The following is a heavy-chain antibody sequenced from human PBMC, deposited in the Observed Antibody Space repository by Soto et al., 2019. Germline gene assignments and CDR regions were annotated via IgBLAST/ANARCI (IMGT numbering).Heavy chain of an antibody. Sequence: QVQLQESGPGLVNPSETLALPCTVSGGSISSYYWSWIRQPPGKGLEWLGYIYDRGSTNYNHSLKRRLTISVDTSKNRFSLELSCVPAAYTGVYYCARVRGGGFINQLLNAFDIWGQGTMVTVSS. CDR2: IYDRGST. D-gene: IGHD2-2*01. V-gene: IGHV4-59*01. CDR3: ARVRGGGFINQLLNAFDI. J-gene: IGHJ3*02. CDR1: GGSISSYY.